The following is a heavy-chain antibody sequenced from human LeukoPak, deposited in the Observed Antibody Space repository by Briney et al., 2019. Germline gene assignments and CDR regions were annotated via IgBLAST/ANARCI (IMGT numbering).Heavy chain of an antibody. CDR3: AREAYSSYWLFDY. J-gene: IGHJ4*02. D-gene: IGHD3-22*01. V-gene: IGHV3-21*01. CDR2: ISSSSSYI. Sequence: GGSLRLSRAASGFTFSDYSMNWVRQAPGKGLECVSSISSSSSYIYYADSVKGRFTISRDNAKNSLSLQMNSLRAEDTAVYYCAREAYSSYWLFDYWGQGTLVTVSS. CDR1: GFTFSDYS.